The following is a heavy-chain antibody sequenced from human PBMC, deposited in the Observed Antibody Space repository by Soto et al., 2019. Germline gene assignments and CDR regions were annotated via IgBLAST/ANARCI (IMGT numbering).Heavy chain of an antibody. Sequence: PTETLSVTWTVSGGSISSSSYYWGWIRQPPGEGLEWIGSIYYSGSTYYNPSLKSRVTISVDKPNNQFSLKLSSMTGADTAVYYCATRPPQIVVTLLPFPSWGQGTPVTVSS. D-gene: IGHD2-15*01. CDR1: GGSISSSSYY. CDR2: IYYSGST. V-gene: IGHV4-39*07. CDR3: ATRPPQIVVTLLPFPS. J-gene: IGHJ5*02.